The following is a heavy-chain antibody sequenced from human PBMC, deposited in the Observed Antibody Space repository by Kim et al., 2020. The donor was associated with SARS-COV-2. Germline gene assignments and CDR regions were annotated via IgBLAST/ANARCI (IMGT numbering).Heavy chain of an antibody. CDR1: GGSINRSGYY. CDR3: ARGPLNIFDY. CDR2: IYDSGST. D-gene: IGHD3-16*02. V-gene: IGHV4-31*03. J-gene: IGHJ4*02. Sequence: SETLSLTCTVSGGSINRSGYYWSWIRQLPGKGLEWIGYIYDSGSTYYNPSLKSRVTISVDTSKNQFSLKLSSVTAADTAVYYCARGPLNIFDYWGQGTLVTVSS.